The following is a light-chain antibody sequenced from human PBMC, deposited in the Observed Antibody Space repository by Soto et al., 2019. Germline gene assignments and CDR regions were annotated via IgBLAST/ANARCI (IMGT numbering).Light chain of an antibody. CDR1: TRDVGGFNY. CDR2: EVS. J-gene: IGLJ3*02. V-gene: IGLV2-14*01. CDR3: SSLTSSNTWV. Sequence: QSALTQTASVSGSPGQSITISCTGTTRDVGGFNYVSWYQHHPGKAPKLMIYEVSNRPSGISNRFSGSKSGDTASLTISGLQAEGEADYYCSSLTSSNTWVFGGGTKLTVL.